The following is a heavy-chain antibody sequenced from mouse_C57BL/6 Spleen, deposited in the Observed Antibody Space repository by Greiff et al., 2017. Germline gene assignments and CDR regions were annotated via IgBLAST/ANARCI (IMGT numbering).Heavy chain of an antibody. CDR2: IDPSDSYT. V-gene: IGHV1-59*01. CDR1: GYTFTSYW. CDR3: SRGGYDVVTWFAY. J-gene: IGHJ3*01. Sequence: VQLQQPGAELVRPGTSVKLSCKASGYTFTSYWMHWVKQRPGQGLEWIGVIDPSDSYTNYTQKFKGKATLTVDTSSSTAYMQLSSLTSEDSAVYYCSRGGYDVVTWFAYWGQGTLVTVAA. D-gene: IGHD2-2*01.